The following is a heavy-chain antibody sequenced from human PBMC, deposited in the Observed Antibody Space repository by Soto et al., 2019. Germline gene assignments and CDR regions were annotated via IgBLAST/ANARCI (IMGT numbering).Heavy chain of an antibody. Sequence: PSETLSLTCTVSGGSISSGGYYWSWIRQHPGKGLEWIGYIYYSGSTYYNPSLKSRVTISVDTSKNQFSLKLSSVTAADTAVYYCAIVMGGWAYNSIDFDSWGQAPLITVSS. CDR3: AIVMGGWAYNSIDFDS. V-gene: IGHV4-31*03. J-gene: IGHJ4*02. D-gene: IGHD3-22*01. CDR2: IYYSGST. CDR1: GGSISSGGYY.